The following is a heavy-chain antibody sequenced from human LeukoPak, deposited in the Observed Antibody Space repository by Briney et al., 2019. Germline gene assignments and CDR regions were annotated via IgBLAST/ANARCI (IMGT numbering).Heavy chain of an antibody. J-gene: IGHJ4*02. Sequence: GGSLRLSCAASGFSFSAYYMTWIRQAPGKGLEWVPYISSSGSTINYADSVKGRFTISRDNAKKSLYLQMNSLRAEDTAVYYCARANWGDNYFDYWGQGTLVTVSS. CDR1: GFSFSAYY. D-gene: IGHD7-27*01. V-gene: IGHV3-11*01. CDR2: ISSSGSTI. CDR3: ARANWGDNYFDY.